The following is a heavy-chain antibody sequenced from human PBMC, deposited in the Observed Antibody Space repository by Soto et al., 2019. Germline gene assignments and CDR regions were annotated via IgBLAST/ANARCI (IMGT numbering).Heavy chain of an antibody. CDR3: ARALSGSYSHFDF. J-gene: IGHJ4*02. D-gene: IGHD1-26*01. Sequence: QVQVVQSGAEVKKPGASVKVSCKASGYTFTRFYMHWVRQAPGQGLEWMGMINPNGGSTIYAQKFQGRVTMTTDTSTSTVYMELSSLTSEDTAVYYCARALSGSYSHFDFWGQGTLVTVSA. V-gene: IGHV1-46*01. CDR1: GYTFTRFY. CDR2: INPNGGST.